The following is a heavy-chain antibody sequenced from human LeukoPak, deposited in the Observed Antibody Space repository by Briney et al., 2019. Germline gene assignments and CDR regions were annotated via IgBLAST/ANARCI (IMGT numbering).Heavy chain of an antibody. Sequence: GASVKVSCKASGHTFTSYDINWVRQATGQGLEWMGWMNPNSGNTGYAQKFQGRVTMTRNTSISTAYMELSSLRSEDTAVYYCARGGYYDFWSGYYTDWFDPWGQGTLVTVSS. V-gene: IGHV1-8*01. CDR2: MNPNSGNT. J-gene: IGHJ5*02. CDR1: GHTFTSYD. CDR3: ARGGYYDFWSGYYTDWFDP. D-gene: IGHD3-3*01.